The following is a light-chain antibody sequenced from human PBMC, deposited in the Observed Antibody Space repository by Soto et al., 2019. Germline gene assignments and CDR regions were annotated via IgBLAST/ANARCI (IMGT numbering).Light chain of an antibody. J-gene: IGLJ3*02. Sequence: QAVVTQPPSASGTPGQRVTISCSGSSSNIGSNTVNWYQHLPGTAPKLLIYSNNQRPSGVPDRFSGSKSGTSASLAISGLQSEDEADYYCAAWDDSLNGGVFGGGTKVTVL. V-gene: IGLV1-44*01. CDR2: SNN. CDR1: SSNIGSNT. CDR3: AAWDDSLNGGV.